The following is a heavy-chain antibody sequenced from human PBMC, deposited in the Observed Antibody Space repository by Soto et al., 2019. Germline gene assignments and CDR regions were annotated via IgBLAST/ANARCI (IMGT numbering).Heavy chain of an antibody. Sequence: SVKFSCKASGYTLTSYYMHWVRQAPGQGLEWMGWISAYNGSTNYAQKLQGRVTMTTDTSTSTAYMELRSLRSDDTAVYYCARGPNSNSGWFDPWGQGTLVTVSS. J-gene: IGHJ5*02. CDR1: GYTLTSYY. CDR3: ARGPNSNSGWFDP. D-gene: IGHD4-4*01. V-gene: IGHV1-18*04. CDR2: ISAYNGST.